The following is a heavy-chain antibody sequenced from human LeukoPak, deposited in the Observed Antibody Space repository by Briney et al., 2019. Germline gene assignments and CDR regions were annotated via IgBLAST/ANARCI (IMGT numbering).Heavy chain of an antibody. Sequence: ASVKVFCKASGYTFTSYYMHWVRQAPGQGLEWMGIINPSGGSTSYAQKFQGRVTMTRDTPTSTVYMALSSLRSEDAGVFFCARDPGVTPGAITGTTGTFDYWGQGTLVTVSS. CDR1: GYTFTSYY. CDR2: INPSGGST. V-gene: IGHV1-46*01. J-gene: IGHJ4*02. D-gene: IGHD1-7*01. CDR3: ARDPGVTPGAITGTTGTFDY.